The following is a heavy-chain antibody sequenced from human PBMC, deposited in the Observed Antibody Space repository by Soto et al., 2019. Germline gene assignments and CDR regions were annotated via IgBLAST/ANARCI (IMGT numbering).Heavy chain of an antibody. J-gene: IGHJ4*02. CDR1: GGSVSSSSYY. Sequence: PSETLSLTCTVSGGSVSSSSYYWGWVRQPPGKGLEWIGSVYYSGSTYYNPSLESRVTISADKSKNQSSLKLMSLSAADTAVYYCGRLEGLATISYYFDYWGQGALVTVSS. CDR2: VYYSGST. CDR3: GRLEGLATISYYFDY. D-gene: IGHD3-9*01. V-gene: IGHV4-39*01.